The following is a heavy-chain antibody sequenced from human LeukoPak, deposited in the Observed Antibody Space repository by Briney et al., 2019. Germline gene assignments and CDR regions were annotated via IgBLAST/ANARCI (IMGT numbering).Heavy chain of an antibody. V-gene: IGHV4-34*01. CDR1: GGSFSGYY. J-gene: IGHJ3*02. CDR3: ARGLGGLNAFDI. CDR2: INHSGST. D-gene: IGHD3-16*01. Sequence: SETLSLTCAVYGGSFSGYYWSWIRQPPGKGLEWIGEINHSGSTNYNPSLKSRVTISVDTSKNQFSLKLSSVTAADTAVYYCARGLGGLNAFDIWGQGTMVTVSS.